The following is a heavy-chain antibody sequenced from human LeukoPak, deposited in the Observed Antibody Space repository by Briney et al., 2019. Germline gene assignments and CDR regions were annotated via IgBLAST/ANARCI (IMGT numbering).Heavy chain of an antibody. J-gene: IGHJ5*02. Sequence: PSETLSLTSAVYGGSFSGYYCSWIRQPPGKWLEWIGLINHSGSTNYNPSLKSRVTISVDTSKNQFSLKLSSVTAADTAVYYCARLHSSSWYYGWFDPWGQGTLVTVSS. CDR3: ARLHSSSWYYGWFDP. CDR2: INHSGST. CDR1: GGSFSGYY. V-gene: IGHV4-34*01. D-gene: IGHD6-13*01.